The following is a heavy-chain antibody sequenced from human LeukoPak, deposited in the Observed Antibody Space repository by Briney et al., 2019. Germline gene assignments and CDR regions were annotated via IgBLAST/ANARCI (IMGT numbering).Heavy chain of an antibody. D-gene: IGHD3-22*01. CDR1: GFTFSSYA. V-gene: IGHV3-23*01. J-gene: IGHJ4*02. CDR2: ISGSGGST. CDR3: AKDIDPNYYDSSGPALYFDY. Sequence: PGGSQRLSCAASGFTFSSYAMSWVRQAPGKGLEWVSAISGSGGSTYYADSVKGRFTISRDNSKNTLYLQMNSLRAEDTAVYYCAKDIDPNYYDSSGPALYFDYWGQGTLVTVSS.